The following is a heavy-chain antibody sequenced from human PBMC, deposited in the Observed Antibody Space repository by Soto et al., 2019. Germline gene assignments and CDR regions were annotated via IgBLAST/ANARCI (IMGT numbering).Heavy chain of an antibody. CDR3: AKTIGSGSYMPF. J-gene: IGHJ4*02. V-gene: IGHV4-4*02. CDR1: GDSISDSNW. CDR2: VYHSGRA. D-gene: IGHD3-10*01. Sequence: QVQLQESGPGLVKPSGTLSLTCTVSGDSISDSNWWTWVRQPPGKGLEWIGEVYHSGRANYNPSLRSRVTMSADTVKNHFNLRLSSVTAADTAVYYCAKTIGSGSYMPFWGQGALVAVSP.